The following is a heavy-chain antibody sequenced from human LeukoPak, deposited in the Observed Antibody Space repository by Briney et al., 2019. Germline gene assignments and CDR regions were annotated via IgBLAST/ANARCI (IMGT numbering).Heavy chain of an antibody. Sequence: WASVKVSCKASGYTFTGYYMHWVRQAPGQGLEWMGWINPNSGGTNYAQKFQGRVTMTRDTSISTAYMELSRLRSDDTAVYYCARGDIVVVPAASNFDYWGQGTLVTVSS. CDR2: INPNSGGT. J-gene: IGHJ4*02. D-gene: IGHD2-2*01. V-gene: IGHV1-2*02. CDR1: GYTFTGYY. CDR3: ARGDIVVVPAASNFDY.